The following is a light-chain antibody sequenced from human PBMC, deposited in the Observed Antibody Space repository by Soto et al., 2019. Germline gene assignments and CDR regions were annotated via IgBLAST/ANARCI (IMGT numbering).Light chain of an antibody. V-gene: IGKV3-15*01. CDR2: GAS. CDR1: QTIGNK. Sequence: EITQSPAIMSMSPGERVTLSCRATQTIGNKLAWYLQRPGQAPRLLMYGASTRATDIPARFSGSGSGTEFTLTITGLQSEDFAVYYSQQYTGLLWTFGLGTKVDIK. CDR3: QQYTGLLWT. J-gene: IGKJ1*01.